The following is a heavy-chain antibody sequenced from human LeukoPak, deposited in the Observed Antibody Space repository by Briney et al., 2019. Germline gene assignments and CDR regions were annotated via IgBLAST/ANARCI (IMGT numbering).Heavy chain of an antibody. V-gene: IGHV4-39*01. D-gene: IGHD3-16*01. J-gene: IGHJ4*02. CDR1: GGSISSSSYY. CDR3: ARHGGGGGSLFDY. Sequence: SETLSLTCTVSGGSISSSSYYWGWIRQPPGKGLEWIGSIYYGGSTYYNPSIKSRVTISVATSKNQFFLKLSSVTAAEAAVYYCARHGGGGGSLFDYWGQGTLVTVSS. CDR2: IYYGGST.